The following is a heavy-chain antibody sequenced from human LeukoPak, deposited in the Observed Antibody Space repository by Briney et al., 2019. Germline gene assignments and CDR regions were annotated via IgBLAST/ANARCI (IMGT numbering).Heavy chain of an antibody. CDR3: ARGALYCSSTSCYDLDY. D-gene: IGHD2-2*01. J-gene: IGHJ4*02. CDR1: GGSFSGYY. V-gene: IGHV4-34*01. CDR2: INHSGST. Sequence: SETLSLTCAVYGGSFSGYYWSWLRQPPGKGLEWIGEINHSGSTNYNPSLKSRVTISVDTSKNQFSLTLSSVTAADTAVYYCARGALYCSSTSCYDLDYWGQGTLVTVSS.